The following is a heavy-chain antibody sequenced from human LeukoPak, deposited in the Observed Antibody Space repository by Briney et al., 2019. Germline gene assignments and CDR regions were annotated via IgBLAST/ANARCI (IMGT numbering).Heavy chain of an antibody. V-gene: IGHV3-53*01. D-gene: IGHD1-26*01. Sequence: GGSLRLSCAASEFSVGSNYMTWVRQAPGKGLEWVSLIYSGGSTYYADSVKGRFTISRDNSKNTLYLQMNSLRAEDTAVYYCAKGAVGATLDPFDYWGQGTLVTVSS. CDR1: EFSVGSNY. CDR2: IYSGGST. CDR3: AKGAVGATLDPFDY. J-gene: IGHJ4*02.